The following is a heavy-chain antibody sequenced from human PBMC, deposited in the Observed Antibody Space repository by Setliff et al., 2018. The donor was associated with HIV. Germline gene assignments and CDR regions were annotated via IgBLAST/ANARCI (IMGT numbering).Heavy chain of an antibody. CDR2: ISGYNGNT. CDR1: GGSSYA. V-gene: IGHV1-18*01. D-gene: IGHD4-17*01. Sequence: ASVKVSCKASGGSSYAISWVRQAPGQGLEWMGWISGYNGNTNYAQKFQGRVTMTRDTSISTAYMDLSRLRSDDTAVYYCARRVPPIPSGDLDYWGQGTLVTVSS. J-gene: IGHJ4*02. CDR3: ARRVPPIPSGDLDY.